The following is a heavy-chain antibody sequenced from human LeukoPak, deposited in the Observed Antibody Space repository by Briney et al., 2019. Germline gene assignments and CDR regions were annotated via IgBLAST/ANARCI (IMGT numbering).Heavy chain of an antibody. J-gene: IGHJ6*04. CDR2: ISGSGGSTI. D-gene: IGHD3-10*02. CDR3: AELGITMIGGV. Sequence: GGSLRLSCAASGFTFSNYAMNWVRQAPGKGLEWVSGISGSGGSTIYYADSVKGRFTISRDNAKNSLYLQMNSLRAEDTAVYYCAELGITMIGGVWGKGTTVTISS. V-gene: IGHV3-23*01. CDR1: GFTFSNYA.